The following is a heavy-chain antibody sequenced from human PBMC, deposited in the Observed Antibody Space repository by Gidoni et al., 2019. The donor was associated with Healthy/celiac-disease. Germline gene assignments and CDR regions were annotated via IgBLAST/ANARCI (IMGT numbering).Heavy chain of an antibody. Sequence: QVQLVESGGGVVQPGRSLRLSCAASGFTFSSSGMHWVRQAPGKGLEWVAVISYDGSNKYYADAVKGRFTISRDNSKNTLYLQMNSLRAEDTAVYYCAKEGYSSSSGSEDAFDIWGQGTMVTVSS. J-gene: IGHJ3*02. CDR2: ISYDGSNK. CDR1: GFTFSSSG. V-gene: IGHV3-30*18. D-gene: IGHD6-6*01. CDR3: AKEGYSSSSGSEDAFDI.